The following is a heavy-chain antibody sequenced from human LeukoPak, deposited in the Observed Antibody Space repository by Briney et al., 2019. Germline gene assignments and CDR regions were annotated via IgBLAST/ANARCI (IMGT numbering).Heavy chain of an antibody. D-gene: IGHD3-22*01. V-gene: IGHV3-7*01. CDR1: GFTFSIYC. J-gene: IGHJ4*02. Sequence: PGGSLRLSCAVSGFTFSIYCMSWVRQAPGKGLEWVANIRQDGSEKYYADSVEGRFTISRDNAKNSLYLQMNSLRAEDTAVYYCARDFKEYYYDTSGYLRSDYWGQGTLVTVSS. CDR3: ARDFKEYYYDTSGYLRSDY. CDR2: IRQDGSEK.